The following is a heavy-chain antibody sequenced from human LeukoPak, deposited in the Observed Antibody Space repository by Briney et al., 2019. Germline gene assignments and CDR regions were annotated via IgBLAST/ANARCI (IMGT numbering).Heavy chain of an antibody. Sequence: PGGSLRLSCAASGFTFTGHNMNWVRQAPGKGLEWVAYISISSGTIYYADSVKGRFSISRDNAKSSLDLQMNSLRAEDTAVYYCAADSLEINNYYMDVWGKGTTVTVSS. D-gene: IGHD3-3*01. CDR3: AADSLEINNYYMDV. CDR2: ISISSGTI. CDR1: GFTFTGHN. J-gene: IGHJ6*03. V-gene: IGHV3-48*04.